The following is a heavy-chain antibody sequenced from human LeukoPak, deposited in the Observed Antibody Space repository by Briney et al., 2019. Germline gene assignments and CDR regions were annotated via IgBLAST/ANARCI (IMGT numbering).Heavy chain of an antibody. CDR3: ASDEGNYFDY. V-gene: IGHV3-21*01. CDR2: ISRNSTYI. Sequence: GGSLRLSCAASGFTFSSYIMNWVRRAPGKGLEWVASISRNSTYIHYADSVKGRFTISRDNARNSLFLQMNSLRAEDTAIYYCASDEGNYFDYWGQGTLVTVSS. J-gene: IGHJ4*02. CDR1: GFTFSSYI.